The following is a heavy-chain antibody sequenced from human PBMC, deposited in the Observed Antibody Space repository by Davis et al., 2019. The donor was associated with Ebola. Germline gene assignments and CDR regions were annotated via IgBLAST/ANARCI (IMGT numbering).Heavy chain of an antibody. Sequence: PGGSLRLSCAASGFTFSDCYMSWIRQAPGKGLEWISYISVSSSSIYYADSVRGRFTISRDSAKNSLYLQMNSLRAEDTASYYCAKAGTRMGPDYYYGMDVWGKGTTVIVSS. J-gene: IGHJ6*04. CDR1: GFTFSDCY. CDR3: AKAGTRMGPDYYYGMDV. D-gene: IGHD3-10*01. CDR2: ISVSSSSI. V-gene: IGHV3-11*01.